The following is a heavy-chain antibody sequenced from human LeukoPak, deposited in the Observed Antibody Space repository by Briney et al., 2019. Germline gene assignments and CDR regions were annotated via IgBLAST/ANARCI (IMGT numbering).Heavy chain of an antibody. CDR1: GFTFSSYA. J-gene: IGHJ3*02. CDR2: ISSSSSYI. Sequence: GGSLRLSCAASGFTFSSYAMHWVRQAPGKGLEWVSSISSSSSYIYYADSVKGRFTISRDNAKNSLYLQMNSLRAEDTAVYYCARANQRDAFDIWGQGTMVTVSS. V-gene: IGHV3-21*01. D-gene: IGHD6-25*01. CDR3: ARANQRDAFDI.